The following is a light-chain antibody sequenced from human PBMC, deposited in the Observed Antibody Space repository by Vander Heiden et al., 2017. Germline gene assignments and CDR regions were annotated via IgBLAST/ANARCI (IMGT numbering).Light chain of an antibody. Sequence: QSALTQPAPVSGSPGQSITVPCIGTSSDIGAYNYVSWYQQHPDKAPKLIIYDVSMRPSGVSNRFSGSKSGNTASLTISGLLAEDEADYFCSSYTSTSTLCVFGTGTKVTVL. J-gene: IGLJ1*01. CDR1: SSDIGAYNY. CDR3: SSYTSTSTLCV. V-gene: IGLV2-14*01. CDR2: DVS.